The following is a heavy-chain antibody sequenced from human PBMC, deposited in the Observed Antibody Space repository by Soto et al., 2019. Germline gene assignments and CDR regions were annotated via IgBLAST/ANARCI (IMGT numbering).Heavy chain of an antibody. Sequence: SVKVSCKASGGTFSSYTISWVRQAPGQGLEWMGRIIPILGIANYAQKFQGRVTITADKSTSTAYMELSSLRSEDTAVYYCARVVVVTPRYYFDYWGQGTLVTVS. J-gene: IGHJ4*02. D-gene: IGHD3-22*01. V-gene: IGHV1-69*02. CDR2: IIPILGIA. CDR1: GGTFSSYT. CDR3: ARVVVVTPRYYFDY.